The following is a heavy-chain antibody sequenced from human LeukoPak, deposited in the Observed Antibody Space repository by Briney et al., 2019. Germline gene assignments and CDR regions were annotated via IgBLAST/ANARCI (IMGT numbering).Heavy chain of an antibody. CDR1: GGSFSGYY. Sequence: SETLSLTCAVYGGSFSGYYWSWIRQPPGKGLEWIGEINHSGSTNYNPSLKSRITISVDKSKNQFSLKLSPVTAADTAVYYCARERSGSEIFARSFDIWGQGTMVTVSS. CDR2: INHSGST. J-gene: IGHJ3*02. CDR3: ARERSGSEIFARSFDI. D-gene: IGHD3-3*01. V-gene: IGHV4-34*01.